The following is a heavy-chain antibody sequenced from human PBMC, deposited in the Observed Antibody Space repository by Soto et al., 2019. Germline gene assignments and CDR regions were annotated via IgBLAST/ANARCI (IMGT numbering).Heavy chain of an antibody. Sequence: SVRISCKASGYTFTSYGIRWVRQAPGQGLEWMGWISAYNGNTNYAQKLQGRVTMTTDTSTSTAYMELRSLRSGDTAVYYCARDRSDWNYHYYGMDVWGQGTTVTVSS. CDR3: ARDRSDWNYHYYGMDV. CDR2: ISAYNGNT. V-gene: IGHV1-18*04. D-gene: IGHD1-1*01. CDR1: GYTFTSYG. J-gene: IGHJ6*02.